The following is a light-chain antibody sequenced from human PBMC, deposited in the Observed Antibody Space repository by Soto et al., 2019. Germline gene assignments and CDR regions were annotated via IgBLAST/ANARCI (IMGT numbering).Light chain of an antibody. V-gene: IGLV2-14*01. Sequence: ALTQPASVSGSPGQSITISCTGTSSDVGDNNYVSWYQQHPGKAPKLMIYDVTHRPSGISNCFSGSKSGNTASLTISGLQAEDEADYYCSSYTSSSTLYVFGTGTKVTVL. CDR3: SSYTSSSTLYV. CDR1: SSDVGDNNY. J-gene: IGLJ1*01. CDR2: DVT.